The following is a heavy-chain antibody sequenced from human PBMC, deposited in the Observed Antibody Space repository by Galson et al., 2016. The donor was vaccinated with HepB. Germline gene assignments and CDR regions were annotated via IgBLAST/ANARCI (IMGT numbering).Heavy chain of an antibody. CDR1: GFTFSSYD. Sequence: SLRLSCAASGFTFSSYDMYWVRQATGKGLEWVSTIGTAGDTYYPDSMKGRFTISREDAKNSLYLQMNSLRAGDTAVYYCARGGGFGKLPPWGMDVWGKGTTVTVSS. D-gene: IGHD3-10*01. CDR2: IGTAGDT. V-gene: IGHV3-13*01. CDR3: ARGGGFGKLPPWGMDV. J-gene: IGHJ6*04.